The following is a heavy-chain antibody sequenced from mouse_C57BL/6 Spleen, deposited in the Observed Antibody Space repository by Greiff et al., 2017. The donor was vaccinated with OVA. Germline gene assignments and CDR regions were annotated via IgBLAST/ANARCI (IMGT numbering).Heavy chain of an antibody. J-gene: IGHJ4*01. Sequence: QVQLKQSGPELVKPGASVKISCKASGYAFSSSWMNWVKQRPGKGLEWIGRIYPGDGDTNYNGKFKGKATLTADKSSSTAYMQLSSLTSEDSAVYFCARPYDYDGGDYWGQGTSVTVSS. CDR2: IYPGDGDT. CDR1: GYAFSSSW. CDR3: ARPYDYDGGDY. V-gene: IGHV1-82*01. D-gene: IGHD2-4*01.